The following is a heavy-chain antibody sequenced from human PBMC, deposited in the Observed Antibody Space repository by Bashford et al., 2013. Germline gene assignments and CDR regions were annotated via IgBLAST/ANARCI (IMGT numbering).Heavy chain of an antibody. CDR3: ATSVIYTGGWEP. V-gene: IGHV5-51*01. Sequence: WVRQMPGKGLEWMGIINPGDSDTRYSPSFQGQVTISADKSISTTYLQWSSLKASDTAMYYCATSVIYTGGWEPWGQGTPVTVSS. J-gene: IGHJ4*02. CDR2: INPGDSDT. D-gene: IGHD2-8*02.